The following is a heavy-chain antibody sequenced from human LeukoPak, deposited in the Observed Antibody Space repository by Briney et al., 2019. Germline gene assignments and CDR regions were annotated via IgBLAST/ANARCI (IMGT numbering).Heavy chain of an antibody. J-gene: IGHJ3*02. CDR1: GFSFGYYW. D-gene: IGHD4-17*01. CDR2: IREDGKVI. CDR3: ARDSSPPSGDYYWDAFDS. V-gene: IGHV3-7*01. Sequence: GGSLRLSCTASGFSFGYYWMTWVRQAPGKGLEWVANIREDGKVIHYVDSVSGRFTISRDNTKNSLYLQMNSLRGEDTALYYCARDSSPPSGDYYWDAFDSWGQGTLVTVSS.